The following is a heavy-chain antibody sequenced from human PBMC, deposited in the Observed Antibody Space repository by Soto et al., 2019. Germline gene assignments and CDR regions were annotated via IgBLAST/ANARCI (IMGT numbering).Heavy chain of an antibody. CDR1: GGFTNSSSHT. Sequence: EIRSLTCTVSGGFTNSSSHTRGWIRQPPGQRQEWFGSVYYSGSTYDNPSLQSRVTISVDTSRNQFSLKLISVTYADTAVYFCARQHRRPGYGEGGLYFEYWGQGTMVTVSS. V-gene: IGHV4-39*01. D-gene: IGHD3-16*01. CDR3: ARQHRRPGYGEGGLYFEY. CDR2: VYYSGST. J-gene: IGHJ4*02.